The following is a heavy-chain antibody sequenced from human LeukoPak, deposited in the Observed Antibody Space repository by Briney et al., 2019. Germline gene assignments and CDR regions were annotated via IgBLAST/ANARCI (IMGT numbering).Heavy chain of an antibody. CDR3: AKAFGSSSWYRPIDY. D-gene: IGHD6-13*01. Sequence: GGSLRLSCAASGFTFSSYAMSWVRQAPGKGLEWVSAISGSGGSTYYADSVKGRFTISRDNSKNTPYLQMNSLRAEDTAVYYCAKAFGSSSWYRPIDYWGQGTLVTVSS. J-gene: IGHJ4*02. CDR1: GFTFSSYA. CDR2: ISGSGGST. V-gene: IGHV3-23*01.